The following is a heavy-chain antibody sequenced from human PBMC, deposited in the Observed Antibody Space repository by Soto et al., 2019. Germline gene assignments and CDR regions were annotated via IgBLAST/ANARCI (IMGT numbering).Heavy chain of an antibody. CDR3: ARQMRGPIPYFGWLSPVTS. Sequence: PGGSLRLSCAASGFTVSSNYMSWIRRPPGQGLEWVGTISHSGDTFYNPPLKSRLTMSLDASKNQFSMRLTSVTAADAAVYFCARQMRGPIPYFGWLSPVTSWGQGTQVTVSS. CDR1: GFTVSSNY. D-gene: IGHD3-9*01. V-gene: IGHV4-59*04. J-gene: IGHJ5*02. CDR2: ISHSGDT.